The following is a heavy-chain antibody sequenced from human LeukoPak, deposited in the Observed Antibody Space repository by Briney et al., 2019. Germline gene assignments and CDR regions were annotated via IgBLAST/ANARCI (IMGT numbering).Heavy chain of an antibody. CDR1: GGSITTSSYY. J-gene: IGHJ2*01. V-gene: IGHV4-39*01. D-gene: IGHD2/OR15-2a*01. Sequence: SETLSLTCTVSGGSITTSSYYWGWIRQPPGKGLEWIGIIYYSGSTYYNPSLKGRVTISVDTSKNQFSLKLSSVTAADTAVYYCAEAFRARYFDLWGRGTLVTVSS. CDR2: IYYSGST. CDR3: AEAFRARYFDL.